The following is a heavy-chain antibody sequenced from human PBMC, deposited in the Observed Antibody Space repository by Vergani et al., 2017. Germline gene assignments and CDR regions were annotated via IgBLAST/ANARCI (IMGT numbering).Heavy chain of an antibody. Sequence: QVQLVQSGAEVKKPGASVKVSCKTSGYTFTSYGISWVRQAPGQGLEWMGWISAYNGNTNYVQKLQGRVTMTTDTSTSTAYMELRSLRSDDAAVYYCAISRGAYCGADCYPYYFDYWGQGTLVTVSS. D-gene: IGHD2-21*02. CDR3: AISRGAYCGADCYPYYFDY. CDR1: GYTFTSYG. CDR2: ISAYNGNT. V-gene: IGHV1-18*01. J-gene: IGHJ4*02.